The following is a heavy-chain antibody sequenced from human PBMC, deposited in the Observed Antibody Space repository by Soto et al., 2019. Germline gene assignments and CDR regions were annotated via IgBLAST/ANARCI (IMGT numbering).Heavy chain of an antibody. J-gene: IGHJ4*02. D-gene: IGHD6-13*01. V-gene: IGHV3-30-3*01. Sequence: GGSLRLSCAASGFTFSSYAMHWVRQAPGKGLEWVAVIPYDGSNKYYADSVKGRFTISRDNSKNTLYLQMNSLRAEDTAVYYCARAPLAYSSSWYFFDPSLDYWGQGTPVTVSS. CDR3: ARAPLAYSSSWYFFDPSLDY. CDR1: GFTFSSYA. CDR2: IPYDGSNK.